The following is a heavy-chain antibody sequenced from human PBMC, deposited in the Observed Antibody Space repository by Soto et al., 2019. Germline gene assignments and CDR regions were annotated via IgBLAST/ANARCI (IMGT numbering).Heavy chain of an antibody. Sequence: ASVKVSCKTSGYTFTGYYMHWVRQAPGQGLEWMGWINPNSGGTNYAQKFQGRVTMTRDTSISTAYMELSRLRSDDTAVYYCARDYYTYYDFWSGETKYYYYGMDVWGQGTTVTVSS. CDR2: INPNSGGT. CDR3: ARDYYTYYDFWSGETKYYYYGMDV. CDR1: GYTFTGYY. D-gene: IGHD3-3*01. J-gene: IGHJ6*02. V-gene: IGHV1-2*02.